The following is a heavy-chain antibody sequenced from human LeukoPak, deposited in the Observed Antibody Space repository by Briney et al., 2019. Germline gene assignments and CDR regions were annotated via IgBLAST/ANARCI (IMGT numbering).Heavy chain of an antibody. CDR1: GFTFSRFW. J-gene: IGHJ4*02. Sequence: GGSLRLSCTASGFTFSRFWMHWVRQAPGKGLEWVAFIRYDGNSNYYADSVKGRFTISRDNSRSTLYLQMNSLRAEDTAVYYCAKEEVISGNHGVYFDYWGQGTLVTVSS. CDR3: AKEEVISGNHGVYFDY. CDR2: IRYDGNSN. V-gene: IGHV3-30*02. D-gene: IGHD3-22*01.